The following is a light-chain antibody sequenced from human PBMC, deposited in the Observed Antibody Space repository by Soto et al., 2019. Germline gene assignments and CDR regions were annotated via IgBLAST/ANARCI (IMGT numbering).Light chain of an antibody. CDR2: EVT. Sequence: QSALTQPASVSGSPGQSITISCTGTSSDVGGYNYVSWYQQHPGKVPKLMIYEVTNRPSGVSNRFSGSKSGNTASLTISGLQAEDEADYYCSSFTSSSTQVFGTGTQLTVL. J-gene: IGLJ1*01. CDR1: SSDVGGYNY. CDR3: SSFTSSSTQV. V-gene: IGLV2-14*01.